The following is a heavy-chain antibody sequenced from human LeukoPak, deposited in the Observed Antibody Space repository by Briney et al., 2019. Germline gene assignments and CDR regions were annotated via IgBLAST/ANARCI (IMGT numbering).Heavy chain of an antibody. D-gene: IGHD3-10*01. CDR2: ISGYNGNT. V-gene: IGHV1-18*01. CDR3: ARDSLYYGSGSYLGFDP. CDR1: GYTFTRYG. J-gene: IGHJ5*02. Sequence: ASVKVSCKASGYTFTRYGISWVRQAPGQGLEWMGWISGYNGNTNYAEKLQGRVTMTTGTSTSTVYMELRSLRSDDTAVYYCARDSLYYGSGSYLGFDPWGQGTLVTVSS.